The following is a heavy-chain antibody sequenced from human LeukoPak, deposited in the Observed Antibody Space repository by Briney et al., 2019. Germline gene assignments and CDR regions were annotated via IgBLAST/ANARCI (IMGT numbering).Heavy chain of an antibody. J-gene: IGHJ4*02. Sequence: PSQTLSLTCTVSGGSISSGSYYWSWIRQPAGKGLEWIVRIYTSGSTNYNPSLKSRVTISVDTSKNQFSLKLSSVTAADTAVYYCARVGITMIVVLWGQGTLVTVSS. CDR3: ARVGITMIVVL. CDR2: IYTSGST. D-gene: IGHD3-22*01. CDR1: GGSISSGSYY. V-gene: IGHV4-61*02.